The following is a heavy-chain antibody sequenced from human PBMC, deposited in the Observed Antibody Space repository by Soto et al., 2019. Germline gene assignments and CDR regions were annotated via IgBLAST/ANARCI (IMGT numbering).Heavy chain of an antibody. CDR2: MNPNSGNT. CDR3: LRYGVAATY. D-gene: IGHD2-8*01. CDR1: GYTFTTFN. J-gene: IGHJ4*02. Sequence: QVQLVQSGAELKKPGASVKVSCKASGYTFTTFNINWVRQASGQGLEWMGWMNPNSGNTGYAQKFKDRITLTRDTSITTAYMELSSLTSDDTAVYFCLRYGVAATYWGQGTQVTVSS. V-gene: IGHV1-8*01.